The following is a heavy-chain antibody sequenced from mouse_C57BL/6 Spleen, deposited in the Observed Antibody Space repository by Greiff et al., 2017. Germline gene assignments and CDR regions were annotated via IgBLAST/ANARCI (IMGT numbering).Heavy chain of an antibody. CDR3: TTPMGYFDG. CDR2: IDPENGDT. Sequence: VQLKQSGAELVRPGASVKLSCTASGFNIKDDYMHWVKQRPEQGLEWIGWIDPENGDTEYASKFQGKATITADTSSNTAYLQLSSLTSEDTAVYYCTTPMGYFDGWGTGTTVTVSS. D-gene: IGHD1-1*02. V-gene: IGHV14-4*01. CDR1: GFNIKDDY. J-gene: IGHJ1*03.